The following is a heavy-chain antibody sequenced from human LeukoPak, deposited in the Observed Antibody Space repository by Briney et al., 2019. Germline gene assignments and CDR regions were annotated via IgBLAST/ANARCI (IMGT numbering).Heavy chain of an antibody. J-gene: IGHJ4*02. D-gene: IGHD3-10*01. CDR1: GYTFTGYY. CDR2: ISVYNGNT. CDR3: VGEAGTRFDY. Sequence: ASVKVSCKASGYTFTGYYMHWVRQAPGQGLEWMGWISVYNGNTKYAQRLQGRVTMTTDTSTSTAYMELRSLRSDDTAVYYCVGEAGTRFDYWGQGNLVTVSS. V-gene: IGHV1-18*04.